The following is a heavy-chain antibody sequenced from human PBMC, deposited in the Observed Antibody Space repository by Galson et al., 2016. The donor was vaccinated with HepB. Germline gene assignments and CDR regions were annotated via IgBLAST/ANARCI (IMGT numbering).Heavy chain of an antibody. CDR1: GFSLSTPGVG. CDR3: ARTGVPPVTGPLFFLDS. J-gene: IGHJ4*02. V-gene: IGHV2-5*02. CDR2: IYWDDDE. D-gene: IGHD2-8*01. Sequence: PALVKPTQTLTLTCAFSGFSLSTPGVGVGWIRQPPGKALEWLALIYWDDDELYTPSLKGRLTISKDTSKQQVVLTMTNMAPVDTGTYYCARTGVPPVTGPLFFLDSWGQGTLVTVSS.